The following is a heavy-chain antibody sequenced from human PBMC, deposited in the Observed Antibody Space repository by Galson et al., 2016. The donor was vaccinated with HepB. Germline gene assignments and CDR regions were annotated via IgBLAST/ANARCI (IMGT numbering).Heavy chain of an antibody. CDR2: INEDGTEK. V-gene: IGHV3-7*01. J-gene: IGHJ4*02. D-gene: IGHD1-1*01. Sequence: SLRLSCAASGFSFSSNWMLWIRQAPEKGLERVASINEDGTEKFYVDLVKGRFTISRDNAKSSLYLEMNSLRVEDTAVYSCVTWNGWGQGTLVTVSS. CDR1: GFSFSSNW. CDR3: VTWNG.